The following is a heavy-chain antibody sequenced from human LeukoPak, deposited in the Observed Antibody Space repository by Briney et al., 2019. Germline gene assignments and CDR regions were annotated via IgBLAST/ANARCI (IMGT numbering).Heavy chain of an antibody. V-gene: IGHV1-18*01. CDR2: ISAYTGNT. D-gene: IGHD6-19*01. CDR1: GYTFNRYG. Sequence: SEKVSYKASGYTFNRYGISWVRQAPGHGLEGMGWISAYTGNTNYAQKLQRRVNMTTDTSTSTAYMEHRSLRSGDTAVYYDARGGQWLEVYWGQGTLVTVSS. J-gene: IGHJ4*02. CDR3: ARGGQWLEVY.